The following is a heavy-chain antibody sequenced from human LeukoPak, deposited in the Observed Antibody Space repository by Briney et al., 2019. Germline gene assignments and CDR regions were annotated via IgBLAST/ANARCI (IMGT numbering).Heavy chain of an antibody. Sequence: SQTLSLTCAVSGGSISSGGYSWSWIRQPPGKGLEWIGYIYHSGSTYYNPSLKSRVTISVDRSKNQFSLKLSSVTAADTAVYYCARNVYGYFDYWGQGTLITVSS. CDR2: IYHSGST. V-gene: IGHV4-30-2*01. CDR3: ARNVYGYFDY. CDR1: GGSISSGGYS. J-gene: IGHJ4*02. D-gene: IGHD1-1*01.